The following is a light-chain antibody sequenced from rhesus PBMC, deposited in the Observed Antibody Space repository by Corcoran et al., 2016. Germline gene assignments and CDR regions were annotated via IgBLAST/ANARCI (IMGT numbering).Light chain of an antibody. CDR2: YAN. CDR3: QQGYSTPFT. V-gene: IGKV1-32*03. CDR1: QGISSY. J-gene: IGKJ3*01. Sequence: DIQMSQSPSSLSASVGDRVTITCRASQGISSYLNWYQQKPVKAPKLLIYYANSLASGVPSMFSGSGYWTDYNLTISSLQPEDFATYYCQQGYSTPFTFGPGTKLDIK.